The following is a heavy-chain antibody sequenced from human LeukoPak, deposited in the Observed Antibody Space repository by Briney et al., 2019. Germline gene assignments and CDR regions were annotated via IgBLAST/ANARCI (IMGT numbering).Heavy chain of an antibody. CDR3: AKGVNYFVLEY. CDR2: LSPSGGIT. CDR1: GFTFSNYA. D-gene: IGHD3-10*02. J-gene: IGHJ4*02. V-gene: IGHV3-23*01. Sequence: GGSLRLSCAASGFTFSNYAMTWVRQAPGKGLEWVSALSPSGGITYYEDSVKGRFTISRDNSKNTLYLQMNSLSAEDTAVYRCAKGVNYFVLEYWGQGTLVTISS.